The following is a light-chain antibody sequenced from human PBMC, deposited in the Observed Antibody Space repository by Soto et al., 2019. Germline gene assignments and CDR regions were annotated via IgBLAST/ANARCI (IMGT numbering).Light chain of an antibody. J-gene: IGKJ4*01. V-gene: IGKV3-15*01. CDR2: VAS. Sequence: EIVMTQSPVTLSVSPGDRATLSCRASQSVNSNLAWYQQKPGQTPKLLIYVASTRATGIPARFSGSGSGTEFARTISSLQSEDFAVYSCQQYNVWPLTFGGGTKVEFK. CDR1: QSVNSN. CDR3: QQYNVWPLT.